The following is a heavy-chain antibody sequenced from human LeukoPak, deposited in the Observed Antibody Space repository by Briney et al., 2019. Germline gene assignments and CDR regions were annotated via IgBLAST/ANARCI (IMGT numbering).Heavy chain of an antibody. J-gene: IGHJ2*01. CDR1: GGSISSSSYY. V-gene: IGHV4-39*01. Sequence: PSETLSLTCTVSGGSISSSSYYWGWIRQPPGKGLEWIGSIYYSGSTYYNPSLKSRVTISVDTSKNQFSLKLSSVTAADTAVYYCARLRWELSYWYFDLWGRGTLVTVYS. D-gene: IGHD1-26*01. CDR3: ARLRWELSYWYFDL. CDR2: IYYSGST.